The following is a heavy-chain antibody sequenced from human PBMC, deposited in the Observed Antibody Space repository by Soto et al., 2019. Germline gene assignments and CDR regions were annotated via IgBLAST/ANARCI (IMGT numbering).Heavy chain of an antibody. CDR3: ARVIWGAARPVSENWFDP. D-gene: IGHD6-6*01. V-gene: IGHV1-69*06. CDR2: IIPIFGTA. CDR1: GGTFSSYA. J-gene: IGHJ5*02. Sequence: SVKVSCKASGGTFSSYAISWVRQAPGQGLEWMGGIIPIFGTANYAQKFQGRVTITADKSTSTAYMELSSLRSEDTAVYYCARVIWGAARPVSENWFDPWGQGTLVTVSS.